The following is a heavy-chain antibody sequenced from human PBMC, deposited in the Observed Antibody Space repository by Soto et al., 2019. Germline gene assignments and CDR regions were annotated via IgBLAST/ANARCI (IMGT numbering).Heavy chain of an antibody. CDR2: INAGNGNT. D-gene: IGHD2-21*02. Sequence: ASVKVSCKASGYTFTSYAMHWVRQAPGQRLEWMGWINAGNGNTKYSQKFQGRVTITRDTSASTAYMELSSLRSEDTAVYYCARDAIVVVTASYYYYYGMDVWGQGTTVTSP. J-gene: IGHJ6*02. V-gene: IGHV1-3*01. CDR1: GYTFTSYA. CDR3: ARDAIVVVTASYYYYYGMDV.